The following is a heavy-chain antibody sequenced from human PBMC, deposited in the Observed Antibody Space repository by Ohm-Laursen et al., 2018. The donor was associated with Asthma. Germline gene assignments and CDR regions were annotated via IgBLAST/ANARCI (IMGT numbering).Heavy chain of an antibody. CDR3: ARQGEAGRYYYYGMDV. Sequence: SETLSLTCTVSGGSISSYYWSWIRQPPGKGLEWIGYIYYSGSTYYNPSLKSRVTISVDTSKNQFSLKLSSVTAADTAVYYCARQGEAGRYYYYGMDVWGQGTTVTVSS. D-gene: IGHD6-19*01. J-gene: IGHJ6*02. CDR1: GGSISSYY. V-gene: IGHV4-59*08. CDR2: IYYSGST.